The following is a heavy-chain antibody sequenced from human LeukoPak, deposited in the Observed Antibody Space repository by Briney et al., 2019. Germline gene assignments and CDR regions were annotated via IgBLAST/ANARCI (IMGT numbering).Heavy chain of an antibody. CDR1: GFTFSSYW. J-gene: IGHJ1*01. CDR3: ASASRQQLVYFQH. CDR2: IKQDGSEK. V-gene: IGHV3-7*01. Sequence: GGSLRLSCAASGFTFSSYWMSWVRQAPGGGREWVANIKQDGSEKYYVDSVKGRFTISRDNAKNSLYLQMNSLRAEDTAVYYCASASRQQLVYFQHWGQGTLVTVSS. D-gene: IGHD6-13*01.